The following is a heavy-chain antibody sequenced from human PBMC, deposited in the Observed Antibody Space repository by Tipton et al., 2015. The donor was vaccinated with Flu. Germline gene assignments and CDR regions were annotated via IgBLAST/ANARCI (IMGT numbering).Heavy chain of an antibody. Sequence: TLSLTCSVSGGSISSASHFWGWIRQPPGKGMEWVGSVYYSGTTYDNPPLKSRIAMSVDTSKNQFSLKVNSVTASDTAVYYCVRHEGLFGHPDSWGQGVLVTVSS. V-gene: IGHV4-39*01. D-gene: IGHD3-16*01. CDR3: VRHEGLFGHPDS. CDR2: VYYSGTT. J-gene: IGHJ5*02. CDR1: GGSISSASHF.